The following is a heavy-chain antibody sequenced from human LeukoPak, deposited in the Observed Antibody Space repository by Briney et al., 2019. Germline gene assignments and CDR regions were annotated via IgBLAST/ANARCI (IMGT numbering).Heavy chain of an antibody. J-gene: IGHJ5*02. CDR2: INSDGSST. CDR1: GFTVSSNY. Sequence: GGSLRLSCAASGFTVSSNYMSWVRQAPGKGLVWVSRINSDGSSTSYADSVKGRFTISRDNAKNTLYLQMNSLRAEDTAVYYCASTRITMLNWFDPWGQGTLVTVSS. V-gene: IGHV3-74*01. D-gene: IGHD3-10*02. CDR3: ASTRITMLNWFDP.